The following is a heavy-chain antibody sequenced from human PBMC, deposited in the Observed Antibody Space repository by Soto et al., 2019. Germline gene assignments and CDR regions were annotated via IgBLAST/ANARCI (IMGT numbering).Heavy chain of an antibody. CDR3: AKDTSSSPYYMDV. CDR1: GFTFSSYG. D-gene: IGHD2-2*01. J-gene: IGHJ6*03. Sequence: GGSLRLSCAASGFTFSSYGMHWVRQAPGKGLEWVSEISDNTGTTYYADSVKGRFIISRDNSKNTVHLQMNSLRAEDTAVYYCAKDTSSSPYYMDVWGKGTTVTVSS. V-gene: IGHV3-23*01. CDR2: ISDNTGTT.